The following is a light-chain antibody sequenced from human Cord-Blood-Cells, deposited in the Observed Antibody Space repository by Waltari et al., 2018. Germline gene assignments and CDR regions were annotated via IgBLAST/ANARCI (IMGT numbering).Light chain of an antibody. CDR1: SSNIGNNY. J-gene: IGLJ2*01. Sequence: QSVLTQPPSVSAAPGQKVTISCSGSSSNIGNNYVSWYQQRPGTAPKLLIYENNKRPSGMPDRFSGSKSGTSATLCITGLQTGDEADYYCGTWDSSLSALVFGGGTKLTVL. V-gene: IGLV1-51*02. CDR3: GTWDSSLSALV. CDR2: ENN.